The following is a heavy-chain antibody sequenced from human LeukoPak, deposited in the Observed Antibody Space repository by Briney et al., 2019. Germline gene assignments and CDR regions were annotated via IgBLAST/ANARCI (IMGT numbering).Heavy chain of an antibody. Sequence: SETLSLTCTVSGASFTNYYWSWIRQPPGQGLEWIGFSSYNGNTNYNPSLKSRVTISVDTSKNQFSLKLTSVTAADTAVYYCARETSQKGAHYMDVWGKGTTVTISS. CDR1: GASFTNYY. V-gene: IGHV4-59*01. CDR3: ARETSQKGAHYMDV. D-gene: IGHD3-16*01. J-gene: IGHJ6*03. CDR2: SSYNGNT.